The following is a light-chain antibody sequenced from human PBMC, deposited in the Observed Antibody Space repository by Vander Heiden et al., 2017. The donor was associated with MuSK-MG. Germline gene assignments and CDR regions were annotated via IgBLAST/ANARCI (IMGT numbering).Light chain of an antibody. J-gene: IGKJ2*01. CDR3: QHDHSRPYI. CDR2: KAS. V-gene: IGKV1-NL1*01. CDR1: QDISYS. Sequence: DSQMTQYPSSLPASVGDSVTIDCRARQDISYSVAWYQRNPGTAPKVLLYKASKLESGVPSRFSGSGSGTDYSLSINSLQPEDFATYFCQHDHSRPYIFGQGTKLEI.